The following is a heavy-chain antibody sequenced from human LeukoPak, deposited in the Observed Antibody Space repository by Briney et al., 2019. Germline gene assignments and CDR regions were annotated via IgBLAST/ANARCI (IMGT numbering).Heavy chain of an antibody. D-gene: IGHD2-2*01. CDR3: ARRHCSSTSCYLMALDY. Sequence: GESLKISFKGSGXSFTSYWISWVRQMPGKGLEWMGRFDPSDSYTNYSPSFQGHVTISADKSISTAYLQWSSLKASDTAMYYCARRHCSSTSCYLMALDYWGQGTLVTVSS. CDR2: FDPSDSYT. V-gene: IGHV5-10-1*01. J-gene: IGHJ4*02. CDR1: GXSFTSYW.